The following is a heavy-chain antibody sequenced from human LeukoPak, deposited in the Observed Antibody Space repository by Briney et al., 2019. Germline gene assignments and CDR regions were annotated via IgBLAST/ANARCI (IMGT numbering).Heavy chain of an antibody. D-gene: IGHD6-19*01. J-gene: IGHJ4*02. V-gene: IGHV3-49*04. CDR3: TRGWVAVDNY. CDR1: GFTLSSYA. CDR2: IRSKAYGGTT. Sequence: GGSLRLSCAASGFTLSSYAMNWVRQAPGKGLEWVGFIRSKAYGGTTEYAASVKGRFTISRDDSKSIAYLQMNSLKTEDTAVYYCTRGWVAVDNYWGQGTLVTVSS.